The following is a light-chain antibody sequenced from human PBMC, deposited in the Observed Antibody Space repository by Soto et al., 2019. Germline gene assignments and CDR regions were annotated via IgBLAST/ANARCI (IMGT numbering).Light chain of an antibody. CDR3: SSFTTSVTVI. V-gene: IGLV2-14*01. CDR2: DVT. CDR1: SNDIGAYQY. Sequence: QSALTHPASVSASPGQSITIYCAGTSNDIGAYQYVSWYQHRPGKAPRLIIYDVTDRPSGVSSRFSGSKSDNSASLTISGLQTDDEADYYCSSFTTSVTVIFGGGTKLTVL. J-gene: IGLJ2*01.